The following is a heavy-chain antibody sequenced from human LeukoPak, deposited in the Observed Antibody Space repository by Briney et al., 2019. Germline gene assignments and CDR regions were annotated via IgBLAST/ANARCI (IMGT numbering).Heavy chain of an antibody. Sequence: ASVKVSCKASGYTFTSYGISWVRQAPGQGLEWMGWISAYNGNTNYAQKLQGRVIMTTDTSTSTAYMELRSLRSDDTAVYYCARDLLIVVVPAAMATSNYGMDVWGQGTTVTVSS. J-gene: IGHJ6*02. CDR1: GYTFTSYG. CDR2: ISAYNGNT. D-gene: IGHD2-2*01. V-gene: IGHV1-18*01. CDR3: ARDLLIVVVPAAMATSNYGMDV.